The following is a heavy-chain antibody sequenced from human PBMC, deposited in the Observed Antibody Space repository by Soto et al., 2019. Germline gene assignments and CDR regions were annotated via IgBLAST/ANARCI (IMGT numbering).Heavy chain of an antibody. CDR3: AIAYCSGGSCYSAYYYYMDV. D-gene: IGHD2-15*01. CDR2: IYYSGST. Sequence: SETLSLTCTVSGGSISSSSYYWGWICQPPGKGLEWIGSIYYSGSTYYNPSLKSRVTISVDTSKNQFSLKLSSVTAADTAVYYCAIAYCSGGSCYSAYYYYMDVWGKGTTVTVSS. V-gene: IGHV4-39*01. J-gene: IGHJ6*03. CDR1: GGSISSSSYY.